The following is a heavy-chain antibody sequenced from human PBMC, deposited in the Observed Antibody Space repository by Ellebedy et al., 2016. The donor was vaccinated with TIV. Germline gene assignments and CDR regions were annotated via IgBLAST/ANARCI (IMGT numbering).Heavy chain of an antibody. D-gene: IGHD2-2*01. J-gene: IGHJ3*02. V-gene: IGHV3-30*03. CDR1: GFTFSSYG. CDR3: ARSGEYQLLSFPKFAFDI. CDR2: ISYDGSNK. Sequence: GESLKISCAASGFTFSSYGMHWVRQAPGKGLEWVAVISYDGSNKYYADSVKGRFTISRDNSKNTLYLQMNSLRAEDTAVYYCARSGEYQLLSFPKFAFDIWGQGTMVTVSS.